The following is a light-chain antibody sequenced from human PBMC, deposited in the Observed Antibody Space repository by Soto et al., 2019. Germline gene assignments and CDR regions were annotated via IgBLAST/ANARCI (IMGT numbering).Light chain of an antibody. CDR1: QTISSW. CDR3: QQYDSFSVT. Sequence: DIQMTQSPSTLSGSVGDRVTITCRASQTISSWLAWYQQKPGKAPKLLIYKASTLKSGVPSRFSGSGSGTEFRLTISTMQPDDFATYYCQQYDSFSVTFGQGTRLEIK. J-gene: IGKJ5*01. CDR2: KAS. V-gene: IGKV1-5*03.